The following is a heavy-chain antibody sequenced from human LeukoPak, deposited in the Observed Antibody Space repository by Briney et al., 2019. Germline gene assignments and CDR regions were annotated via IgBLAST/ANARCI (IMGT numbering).Heavy chain of an antibody. CDR2: ISYDGSNK. J-gene: IGHJ6*04. CDR1: GFTFSSYG. D-gene: IGHD3-10*01. V-gene: IGHV3-30*18. Sequence: GRSLRLSCAASGFTFSSYGMHRVRQAPGKGLEWVAVISYDGSNKYYADSVKGRFTISRDNSKNTLYLQMNSLRAEDTAVYYCAKEGYYGSGSEYYYYYGMDVWGKGTTVTVSS. CDR3: AKEGYYGSGSEYYYYYGMDV.